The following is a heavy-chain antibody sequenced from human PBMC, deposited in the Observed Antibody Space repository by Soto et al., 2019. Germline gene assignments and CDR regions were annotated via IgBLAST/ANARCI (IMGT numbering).Heavy chain of an antibody. CDR2: INHRGST. J-gene: IGHJ4*02. V-gene: IGHV4-34*01. CDR1: GGSFSDYF. D-gene: IGHD1-26*01. Sequence: XTLSLPGAVYGGSFSDYFCAWIRQSPGKGLEWIGSINHRGSTSYKPSLKSRVTILLDTSKNQFSLSLRSVTAADTAVYYCARILVGAFDFWGQGALGTVSS. CDR3: ARILVGAFDF.